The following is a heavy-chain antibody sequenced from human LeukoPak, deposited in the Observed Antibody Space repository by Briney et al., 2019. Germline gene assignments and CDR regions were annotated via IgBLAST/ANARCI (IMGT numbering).Heavy chain of an antibody. CDR2: TYYRSKWYN. Sequence: SQTLSLTRAISGDSASSNSAAWNWIRQSPSRGLEWLGRTYYRSKWYNDYAVSVKSRITINQDTSKNQFSLQLNSVTPEDTAVYYCARDMWQQWLANWFDPWGQGTLVTVSS. CDR1: GDSASSNSAA. D-gene: IGHD6-19*01. V-gene: IGHV6-1*01. J-gene: IGHJ5*02. CDR3: ARDMWQQWLANWFDP.